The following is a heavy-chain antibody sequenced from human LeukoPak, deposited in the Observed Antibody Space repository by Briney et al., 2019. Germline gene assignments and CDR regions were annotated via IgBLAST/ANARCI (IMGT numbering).Heavy chain of an antibody. CDR3: AKDSAFIAAAATDY. Sequence: PGGSLRLSCAASGFTFSSYAMSWVRQAPGEGLEWVSAISGSGGSTYYADSVKGRFTISRDNSKNTLYLQMNSLRAEDTAVYYCAKDSAFIAAAATDYWGQGTLVTVSS. CDR2: ISGSGGST. J-gene: IGHJ4*02. V-gene: IGHV3-23*01. CDR1: GFTFSSYA. D-gene: IGHD6-13*01.